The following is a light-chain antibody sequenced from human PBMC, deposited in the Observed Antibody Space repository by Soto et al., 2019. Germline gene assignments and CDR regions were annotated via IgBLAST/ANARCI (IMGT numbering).Light chain of an antibody. J-gene: IGKJ3*01. CDR3: QEYSKWPLFT. CDR1: QSVGRN. CDR2: AAS. V-gene: IGKV3-15*01. Sequence: EIVVTQSPGILSVSPGDRATLSCRASQSVGRNLAWYQQKPGQAPTLLIYAASTRATGLPARFSGSGYGTDFTLNISSRQSADFAVYYCQEYSKWPLFTFGPGTRVDIK.